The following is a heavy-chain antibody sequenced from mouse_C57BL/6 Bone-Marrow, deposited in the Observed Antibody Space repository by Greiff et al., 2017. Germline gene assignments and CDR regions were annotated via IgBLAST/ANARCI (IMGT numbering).Heavy chain of an antibody. CDR2: IDPSDSYT. CDR3: ARRIRAY. CDR1: GYTFTSYW. J-gene: IGHJ3*01. D-gene: IGHD2-4*01. V-gene: IGHV1-59*01. Sequence: VQLQQPGAVLVRPGTSVKLSCKASGYTFTSYWMHWVKQRPGQGLEWIGVIDPSDSYTNYNQKFKGKATLTVDTSSSTAYMQLSSLTSEDSAVYYCARRIRAYWGQGTLVTVSA.